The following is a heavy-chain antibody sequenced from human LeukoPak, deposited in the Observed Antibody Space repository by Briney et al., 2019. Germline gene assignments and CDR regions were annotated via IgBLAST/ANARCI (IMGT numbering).Heavy chain of an antibody. Sequence: GGSLRLSCAASGFTFSSYWMSWVRQAPGKGLEWVANIKEDGSQKYYVDSVRGRFTISRDNAKNSLYLQMNSLRAEDTAVYYCARGAIAAAADYWGQGTLVTVSS. CDR2: IKEDGSQK. V-gene: IGHV3-7*01. CDR1: GFTFSSYW. J-gene: IGHJ4*02. D-gene: IGHD6-13*01. CDR3: ARGAIAAAADY.